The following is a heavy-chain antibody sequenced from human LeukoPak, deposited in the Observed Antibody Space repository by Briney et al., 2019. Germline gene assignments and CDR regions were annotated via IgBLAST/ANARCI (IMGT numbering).Heavy chain of an antibody. CDR2: IWSDGNIK. CDR3: ARVGSGSYFLDALDI. D-gene: IGHD1-26*01. CDR1: GFILKNYG. Sequence: PGGSLRLSCTASGFILKNYGMLWVRQTPGKGLEWLAVIWSDGNIKYYADSVKGRFSISRDNFKNPLYLQMSGLRAEDTAVYYCARVGSGSYFLDALDIWGQGTMVTVSS. V-gene: IGHV3-33*01. J-gene: IGHJ3*02.